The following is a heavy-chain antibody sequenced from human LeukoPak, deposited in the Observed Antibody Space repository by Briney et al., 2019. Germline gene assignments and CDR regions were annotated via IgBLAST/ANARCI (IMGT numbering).Heavy chain of an antibody. J-gene: IGHJ4*02. V-gene: IGHV1-18*01. D-gene: IGHD3-16*02. CDR1: GYTFTSYG. CDR3: ARDPPRYDYVWGSYRSNDY. CDR2: ISAYNGNT. Sequence: ASVKDSCKASGYTFTSYGISWVRQAPGQGLEWMGWISAYNGNTNYAQKLQGRVTMTTDTSTSTAYMELRSLRSDDTAVYYCARDPPRYDYVWGSYRSNDYWGQGTLVTVSS.